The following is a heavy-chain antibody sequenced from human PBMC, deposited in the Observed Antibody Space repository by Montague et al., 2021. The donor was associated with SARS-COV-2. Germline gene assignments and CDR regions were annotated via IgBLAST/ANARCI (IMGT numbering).Heavy chain of an antibody. CDR1: GVSITSTNW. J-gene: IGHJ4*02. D-gene: IGHD4-11*01. CDR3: AGKVLTVPADY. CDR2: ISYGGIA. Sequence: SETLSLTCAVSGVSITSTNWWSLVRQPPGKVLEWIGEISYGGIATYNPSLKSRATISMDTSRNLFSLKLSSVTAADTAIYYCAGKVLTVPADYWGQGTLVTVS. V-gene: IGHV4-4*02.